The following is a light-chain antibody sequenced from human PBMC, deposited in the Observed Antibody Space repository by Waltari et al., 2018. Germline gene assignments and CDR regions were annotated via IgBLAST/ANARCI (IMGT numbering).Light chain of an antibody. CDR3: MQGTHWPRT. J-gene: IGKJ5*01. CDR1: QSLVYSDGNTY. Sequence: VVMPQSPLSLPVTLGQPASLFCRASQSLVYSDGNTYLDWSQQRPGQSPRRLIYKVSSRGSGVPDRFGGSGSGTDFALNISRVGAEDVGVYYCMQGTHWPRTFGQGTRLGIK. CDR2: KVS. V-gene: IGKV2-30*01.